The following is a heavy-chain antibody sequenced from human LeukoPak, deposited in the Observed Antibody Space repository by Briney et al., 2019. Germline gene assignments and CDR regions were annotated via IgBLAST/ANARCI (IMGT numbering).Heavy chain of an antibody. Sequence: GGSLRLSCAASGFTFSSYSINWVRQAPGKGLELVSSISISSSYIYYADSVKGRFTISRDNAKTSLYLQMNSLRAEDTAVYYCARDALDPYYYDSSGSDNFDYWGQGTLVTVSS. CDR3: ARDALDPYYYDSSGSDNFDY. CDR1: GFTFSSYS. CDR2: ISISSSYI. J-gene: IGHJ4*02. V-gene: IGHV3-21*01. D-gene: IGHD3-22*01.